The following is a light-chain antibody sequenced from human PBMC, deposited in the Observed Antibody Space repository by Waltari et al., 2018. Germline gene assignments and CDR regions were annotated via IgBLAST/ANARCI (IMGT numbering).Light chain of an antibody. CDR1: QSVSNY. V-gene: IGKV3-11*01. CDR3: QQRASWPNT. Sequence: EIVLTQSPATLPLSPGEGATLSCRASQSVSNYLAWYQQKPGQAPRLRIYGTYNRATGIPARFSGGGSGTDFTLTISSLEPEDFAVYYCQQRASWPNTFGQGTKLEIK. CDR2: GTY. J-gene: IGKJ2*01.